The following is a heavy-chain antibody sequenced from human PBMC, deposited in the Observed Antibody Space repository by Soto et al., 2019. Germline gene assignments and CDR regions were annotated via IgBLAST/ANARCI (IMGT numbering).Heavy chain of an antibody. Sequence: GGSLRLSCAASGFAFCRYELNWVRKAPGQGLEWVSYISSSGSTIYYADSVKGRFTISRDNAKNSLYLQMNSLRAEDTAVYYCARSESNWNYANWFDPWGQGT. J-gene: IGHJ5*02. D-gene: IGHD1-7*01. V-gene: IGHV3-48*03. CDR1: GFAFCRYE. CDR3: ARSESNWNYANWFDP. CDR2: ISSSGSTI.